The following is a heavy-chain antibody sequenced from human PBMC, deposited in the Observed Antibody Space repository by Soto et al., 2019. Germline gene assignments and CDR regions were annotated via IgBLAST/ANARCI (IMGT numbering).Heavy chain of an antibody. CDR1: GYTFTGYY. CDR3: ARMDTTMALDY. D-gene: IGHD5-18*01. V-gene: IGHV1-2*02. CDR2: INPNSGDT. Sequence: QVQLVQSGAEVKKRGASVKVSCKASGYTFTGYYMHWVRQAPGQGLEWLGWINPNSGDTKYAQKFQDRVTMTRDTSISTAYMELSRLRSDDTAVYYCARMDTTMALDYWGQGPLVTVSS. J-gene: IGHJ4*02.